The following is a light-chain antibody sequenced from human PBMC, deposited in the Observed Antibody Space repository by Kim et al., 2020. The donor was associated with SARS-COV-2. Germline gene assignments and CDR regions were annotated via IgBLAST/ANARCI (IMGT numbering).Light chain of an antibody. CDR2: DVS. Sequence: GQSITVSCPTTSGDVGGYNYVSWYQQHPGKAPNLMIYDVSNRPSEVSNRFSGSKSGNTASLTISELQAEDEADYYCSSYTSSSTRVFGGGTQLTVL. CDR1: SGDVGGYNY. CDR3: SSYTSSSTRV. V-gene: IGLV2-14*03. J-gene: IGLJ3*02.